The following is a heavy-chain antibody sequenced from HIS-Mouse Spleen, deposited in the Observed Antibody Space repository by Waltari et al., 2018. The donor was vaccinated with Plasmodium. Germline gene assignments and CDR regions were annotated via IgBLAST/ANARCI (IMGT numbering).Heavy chain of an antibody. CDR3: ARGRWNHAFDI. CDR2: MGTAGDT. Sequence: EVQLVESGGGLVQPGGSLRLSCAASGFTFSSYDMHWVRQATGKGLEWVSAMGTAGDTYYPGSVKGRFTISRENAKNSVYLQMNSLRAGDTAVYYCARGRWNHAFDIWGQGTMVTVSS. D-gene: IGHD1-1*01. J-gene: IGHJ3*02. CDR1: GFTFSSYD. V-gene: IGHV3-13*01.